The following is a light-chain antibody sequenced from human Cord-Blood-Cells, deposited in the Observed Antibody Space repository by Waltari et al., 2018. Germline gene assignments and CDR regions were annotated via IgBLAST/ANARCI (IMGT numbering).Light chain of an antibody. CDR1: QSVSSY. J-gene: IGKJ4*01. CDR2: DAS. V-gene: IGKV3-11*01. Sequence: EIVLTQSPATLSLSPVERATLPCRASQSVSSYLAWYQQKPGQAPRLLSYDASNRATGIPARFSGSGSGTDFTLTISSLEPEDFAVYYCQQRSNWPTFGGGTKVEIK. CDR3: QQRSNWPT.